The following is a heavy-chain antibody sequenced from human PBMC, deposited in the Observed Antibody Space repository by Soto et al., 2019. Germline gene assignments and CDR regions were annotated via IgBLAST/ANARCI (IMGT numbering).Heavy chain of an antibody. CDR3: ARIPAADPIYYYGMDV. D-gene: IGHD2-2*01. V-gene: IGHV1-2*02. J-gene: IGHJ6*02. CDR2: INPNSGGT. CDR1: GYTFTGYY. Sequence: ASVKVSCKASGYTFTGYYMHWVRQAPGQGLEWMGWINPNSGGTNHAQKFQGRVTMTRDTSISTAYMELSRLRSDDTAVYYCARIPAADPIYYYGMDVWGQGTTVTVSS.